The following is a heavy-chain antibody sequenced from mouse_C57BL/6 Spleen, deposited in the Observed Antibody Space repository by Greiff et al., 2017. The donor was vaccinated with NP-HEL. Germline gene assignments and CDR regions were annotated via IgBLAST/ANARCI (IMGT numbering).Heavy chain of an antibody. D-gene: IGHD3-2*02. CDR2: IYPGGGYT. Sequence: QVQLPPSLAELVRPGTSVKMSCKASGYTFTNYWIGWAKQRPGHGLEWIGDIYPGGGYTNYNEKFKGKATLTADKSSSTAYMQFSSLTSEDSAIYYCARSDSSGYFDYWGQGTTLTVSS. CDR3: ARSDSSGYFDY. J-gene: IGHJ2*01. V-gene: IGHV1-63*01. CDR1: GYTFTNYW.